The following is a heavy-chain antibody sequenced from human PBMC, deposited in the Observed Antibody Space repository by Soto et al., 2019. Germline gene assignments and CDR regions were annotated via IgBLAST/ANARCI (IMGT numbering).Heavy chain of an antibody. D-gene: IGHD6-19*01. Sequence: EVQLVESGGGLVQPGGSLRLSCAASGFTFSDYAMSWVRQAPGKGLEWVSVINSDGATYYADSVQGRFSISRDNSKSTLCLQMNSLSVEDTAIYYCASRPRGSVAGTLDSWGQGSLVTVS. J-gene: IGHJ5*01. CDR1: GFTFSDYA. CDR2: INSDGAT. CDR3: ASRPRGSVAGTLDS. V-gene: IGHV3-23*04.